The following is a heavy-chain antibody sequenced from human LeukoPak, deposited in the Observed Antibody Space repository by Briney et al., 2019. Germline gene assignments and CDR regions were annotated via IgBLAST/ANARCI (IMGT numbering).Heavy chain of an antibody. CDR2: IIPIFGTA. J-gene: IGHJ3*02. V-gene: IGHV1-69*05. CDR3: ARGGRISHYAFDI. D-gene: IGHD2-15*01. Sequence: ASVKVSCKACGGTFSSYAISWVRQAPGQGLEWMGGIIPIFGTANYAQKFQGRVTITTDESTSTAYMELSSLRSEDTAVYYCARGGRISHYAFDIWGQGTMVTVSS. CDR1: GGTFSSYA.